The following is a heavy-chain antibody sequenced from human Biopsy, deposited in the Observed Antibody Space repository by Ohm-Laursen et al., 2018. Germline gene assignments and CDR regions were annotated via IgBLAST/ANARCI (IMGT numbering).Heavy chain of an antibody. CDR2: INHSGRT. J-gene: IGHJ6*02. Sequence: SQTLSFTCAVYGDSFNGYYWSWIRQTPGKGLEGIGEINHSGRTNYNLSLRSRVTISVDTSKNQFSLKGRSVTAADTAVYYCVRGVDYYDPYHYYSLDVWGQGTTVTVSS. V-gene: IGHV4-34*01. CDR3: VRGVDYYDPYHYYSLDV. CDR1: GDSFNGYY. D-gene: IGHD3-22*01.